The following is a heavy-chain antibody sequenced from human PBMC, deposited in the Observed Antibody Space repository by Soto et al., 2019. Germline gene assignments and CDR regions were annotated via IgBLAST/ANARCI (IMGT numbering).Heavy chain of an antibody. V-gene: IGHV1-69*06. J-gene: IGHJ4*02. D-gene: IGHD7-27*01. CDR1: GGTFSGHA. CDR2: LIPLYGTT. CDR3: ARGPNWGYRFDS. Sequence: QVQLVQSGAEVKKPGSSVKVSCEASGGTFSGHAISWVRQAPGQGPEWMGGLIPLYGTTQHAQNFPDRLTITADTSTSTAYMELTSLRFEDTAIYHCARGPNWGYRFDSWGQGTLVTVSS.